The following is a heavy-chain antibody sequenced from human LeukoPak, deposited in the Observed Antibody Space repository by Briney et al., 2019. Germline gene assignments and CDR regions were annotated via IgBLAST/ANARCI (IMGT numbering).Heavy chain of an antibody. CDR3: AREGGDILTGYYTFDY. V-gene: IGHV4-39*07. Sequence: SEILSLTCTVSGGSISSSSYYWGWIRQPPGKGLEWIGSIYYSGSTYYNPSLKSRVTISVDTSKNQFSLKLSSVTAADTAVYYCAREGGDILTGYYTFDYWGQGTLVTVSS. CDR2: IYYSGST. CDR1: GGSISSSSYY. J-gene: IGHJ4*02. D-gene: IGHD3-9*01.